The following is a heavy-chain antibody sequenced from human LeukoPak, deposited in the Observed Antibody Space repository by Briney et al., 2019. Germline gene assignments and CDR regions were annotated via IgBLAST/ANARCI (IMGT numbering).Heavy chain of an antibody. CDR2: TRNKANSYTT. CDR1: GFTFSDHY. CDR3: ARDLAVVVPAAMGNYMDV. J-gene: IGHJ6*03. Sequence: GSLRLSCAASGFTFSDHYMDWVRQAPGKGLEWVGRTRNKANSYTTEYAASVKGRFTISRDDSKNSLYLQMNSLKTEDTAVYYCARDLAVVVPAAMGNYMDVWGKGTTVTVSS. D-gene: IGHD2-2*01. V-gene: IGHV3-72*01.